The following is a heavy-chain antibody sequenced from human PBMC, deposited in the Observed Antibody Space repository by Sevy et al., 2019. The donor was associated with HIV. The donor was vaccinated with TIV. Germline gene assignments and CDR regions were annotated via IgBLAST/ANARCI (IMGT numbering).Heavy chain of an antibody. J-gene: IGHJ4*01. Sequence: GGYLRLSCVASGFTFSSYSMNWVRQAPGKGLEWVSYISSSSDSSRTLYYADSVKGRFSISRDNAKNSVHLQMTSLRVEDTAVYYWARPDLSGWYFDFWGHGTLVTVSS. CDR3: ARPDLSGWYFDF. CDR2: ISSSSDSSRTL. D-gene: IGHD6-19*01. CDR1: GFTFSSYS. V-gene: IGHV3-48*01.